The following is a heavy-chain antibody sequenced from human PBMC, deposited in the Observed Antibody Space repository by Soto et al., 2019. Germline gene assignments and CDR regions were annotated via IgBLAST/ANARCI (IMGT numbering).Heavy chain of an antibody. V-gene: IGHV4-34*01. CDR1: GGSFSGYY. Sequence: SETLSLTCAVYGGSFSGYYWSWIRQPPGKGLEWIGEINHSGSTNYNPSLKSRVTISVDTSKNQFSLKLSSVTAADTAVYYCARETDIVADTARPPEHKTINWFDPWGQGTLVTVSS. CDR3: ARETDIVADTARPPEHKTINWFDP. CDR2: INHSGST. J-gene: IGHJ5*02. D-gene: IGHD5-12*01.